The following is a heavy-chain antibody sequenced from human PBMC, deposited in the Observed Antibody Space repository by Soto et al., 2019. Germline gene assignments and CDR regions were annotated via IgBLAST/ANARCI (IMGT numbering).Heavy chain of an antibody. CDR1: GDSVSSNTVA. CDR3: AREKWAAAGGINWFDP. D-gene: IGHD6-13*01. J-gene: IGHJ5*02. V-gene: IGHV6-1*01. CDR2: SYYRSKWYN. Sequence: QTLSLTCAVSGDSVSSNTVAWNWIRQSPSRGLEWLGRSYYRSKWYNDYAVSVKSRITINPDTSKNQFSLQLNSVTPEDTAVYYCAREKWAAAGGINWFDPWGQGTLVTVSS.